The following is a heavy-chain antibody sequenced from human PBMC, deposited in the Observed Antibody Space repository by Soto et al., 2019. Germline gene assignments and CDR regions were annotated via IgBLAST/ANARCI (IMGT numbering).Heavy chain of an antibody. CDR1: GFTFSGSH. CDR2: IRSKADSYAT. CDR3: SRQTVSCLDY. J-gene: IGHJ4*02. D-gene: IGHD2-2*01. Sequence: EVQLVESGGGLVQPGGSLKLSCAASGFTFSGSHMHWVRQASGKGLEWVGHIRSKADSYATAYAASVKGRFLISRDDSTNTAYLQMNSLNSEDTSVYYCSRQTVSCLDYWGQGILVNVSS. V-gene: IGHV3-73*01.